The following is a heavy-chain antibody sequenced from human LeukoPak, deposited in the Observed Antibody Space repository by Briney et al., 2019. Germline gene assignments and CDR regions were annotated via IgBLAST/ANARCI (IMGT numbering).Heavy chain of an antibody. CDR2: ISSSSSYI. J-gene: IGHJ4*02. D-gene: IGHD3-22*01. CDR3: ARASRDYDSSGYGF. V-gene: IGHV3-21*01. CDR1: GFTFSSYS. Sequence: PGGSLRLSCAASGFTFSSYSMNWVRQAPGKGLEWVSSISSSSSYIYYADSVKGRFTISRDNAKHSLYLQMNSLRAEDTAVYYCARASRDYDSSGYGFWGQGTLVTVSS.